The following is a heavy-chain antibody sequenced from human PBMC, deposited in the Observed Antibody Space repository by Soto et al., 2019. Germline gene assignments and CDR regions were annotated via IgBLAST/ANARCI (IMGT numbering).Heavy chain of an antibody. CDR3: VRGGGNDPFEY. V-gene: IGHV4-30-2*06. CDR1: GASISYGGYS. Sequence: QLRLQESGSGVVKTSESLSLTCTVFGASISYGGYSWSWIRQSQGRGLEWIGHITHLENTYFNPSFKSRVSISIYRTKNHFSLKVTSMTAADKGRYFCVRGGGNDPFEYWGQGILVTVSS. D-gene: IGHD5-12*01. CDR2: ITHLENT. J-gene: IGHJ4*02.